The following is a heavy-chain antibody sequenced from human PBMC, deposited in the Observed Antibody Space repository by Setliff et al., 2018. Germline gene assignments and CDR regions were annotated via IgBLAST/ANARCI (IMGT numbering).Heavy chain of an antibody. CDR1: GGSIISSTYN. D-gene: IGHD3-16*01. J-gene: IGHJ6*03. CDR3: ARTGTTYYYSCMDV. CDR2: IYYSGTT. Sequence: SETLSLTCSVSGGSIISSTYNWGWIRQPPGKGLEWIGSIYYSGTTYYNPSLESRITMSVDTSNNRFSLKLTSVTAADTAVYYCARTGTTYYYSCMDVWGEGTTVTVSS. V-gene: IGHV4-39*01.